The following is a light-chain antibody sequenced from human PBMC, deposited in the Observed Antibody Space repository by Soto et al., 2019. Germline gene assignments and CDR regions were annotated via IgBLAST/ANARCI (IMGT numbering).Light chain of an antibody. CDR1: QAIGSY. CDR2: SAS. J-gene: IGKJ3*01. Sequence: IQLTQSPSSLSASVGDTVTITCRASQAIGSYFAWYQQRPGTAPKLLIYSASTLHSGVPSRFSGSGSGTDFTLTISSLQSEDFATYCCQQVDSYPRTFGPGTTVEI. V-gene: IGKV1-9*01. CDR3: QQVDSYPRT.